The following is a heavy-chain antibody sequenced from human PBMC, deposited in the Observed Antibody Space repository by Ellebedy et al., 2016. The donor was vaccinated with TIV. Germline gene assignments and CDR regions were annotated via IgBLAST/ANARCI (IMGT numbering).Heavy chain of an antibody. CDR3: ARGYYNSGHYFSPGE. CDR1: GGSFSGYY. V-gene: IGHV4-34*01. D-gene: IGHD3-3*01. J-gene: IGHJ4*01. CDR2: ITHSGST. Sequence: MPSETLSLTCAVYGGSFSGYYWSWIRQPPGKGLEWIGEITHSGSTNYNPSLKSRVTISVDTSKNQFSLNLSSVTAADTAVYYCARGYYNSGHYFSPGEWGRGTLVTVSS.